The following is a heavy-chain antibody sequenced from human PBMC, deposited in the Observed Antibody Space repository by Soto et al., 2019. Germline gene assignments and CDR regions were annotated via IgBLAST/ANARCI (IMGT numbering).Heavy chain of an antibody. CDR1: GFTFSSYS. CDR3: ALDCGGNCYSDFAP. D-gene: IGHD2-21*01. V-gene: IGHV3-48*01. J-gene: IGHJ5*02. Sequence: PGGSLGLSCAASGFTFSSYSMNWVRQAPGKGLEWVSYISSSSSTIYYADSVKGRFTISRDNAKNSLYLQMNSLRAEDTVVYYCALDCGGNCYSDFAPWGQGTLVTVSS. CDR2: ISSSSSTI.